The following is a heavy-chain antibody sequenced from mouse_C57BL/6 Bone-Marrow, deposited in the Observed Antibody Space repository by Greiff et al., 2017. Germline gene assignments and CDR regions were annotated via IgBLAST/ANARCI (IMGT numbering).Heavy chain of an antibody. CDR2: IYPRSGNT. CDR3: ARDPITPVVSDY. CDR1: GYTFTSYG. Sequence: VQLQQSGAELARPGASVKLSCKASGYTFTSYGISWVKQRTGQGLEWIGEIYPRSGNTYYNEKVKGKATLTADKSSSTAYMELRSLTSEDSAVYFCARDPITPVVSDYWGQGTTLTVSS. V-gene: IGHV1-81*01. J-gene: IGHJ2*01. D-gene: IGHD1-1*01.